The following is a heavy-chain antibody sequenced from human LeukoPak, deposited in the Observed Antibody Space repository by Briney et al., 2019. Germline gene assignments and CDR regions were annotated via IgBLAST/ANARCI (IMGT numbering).Heavy chain of an antibody. CDR3: ARWGRWLQSHRTQLSGFYYFDY. D-gene: IGHD5-24*01. Sequence: SETLSLTCTVSGGSISSGSYYWSWIRQPPGKGLEWIVRVYTSGSTNYNPSLKSVVTISVDTSTKQFSLKLSSVTAADTAVYYCARWGRWLQSHRTQLSGFYYFDYWGQGTLVTVSS. V-gene: IGHV4-61*02. CDR2: VYTSGST. CDR1: GGSISSGSYY. J-gene: IGHJ4*02.